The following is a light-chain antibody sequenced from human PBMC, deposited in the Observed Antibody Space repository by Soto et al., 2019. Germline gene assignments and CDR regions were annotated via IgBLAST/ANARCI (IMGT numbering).Light chain of an antibody. Sequence: EIVLTHSPATLSLSPRERATLSCRASQSVSSYLAWYQQKPGQAPRLLIYDASNRATGIPARFSGSGSGTDFTLTISSLEPEDFAVYYCQQRSNWPPSITFGQGKRLEIK. J-gene: IGKJ5*01. CDR3: QQRSNWPPSIT. CDR1: QSVSSY. CDR2: DAS. V-gene: IGKV3-11*01.